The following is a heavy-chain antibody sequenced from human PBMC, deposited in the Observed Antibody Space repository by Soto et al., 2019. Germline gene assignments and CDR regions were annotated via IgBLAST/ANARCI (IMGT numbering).Heavy chain of an antibody. D-gene: IGHD3-10*01. CDR1: GFTFSSYA. Sequence: EVQLLQSGGGLVQPGGSLRLSCAASGFTFSSYAMSWVRQAPGKGLEWVSAISGSGDSTYYADFVKGRFTISRDNSRTTLFLQLNRLTAEDTAVYYCAKEGDDYGSGTSFQFDYWGQGSLVTVSS. CDR2: ISGSGDST. V-gene: IGHV3-23*01. CDR3: AKEGDDYGSGTSFQFDY. J-gene: IGHJ4*02.